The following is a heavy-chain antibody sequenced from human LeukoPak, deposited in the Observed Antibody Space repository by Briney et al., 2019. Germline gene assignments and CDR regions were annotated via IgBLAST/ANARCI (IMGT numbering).Heavy chain of an antibody. J-gene: IGHJ4*02. V-gene: IGHV3-7*05. D-gene: IGHD1-1*01. CDR3: TRDRSGQD. Sequence: GGSLGLSCAASGFTLSSYWMSWVRQAPGKGLQWVANIKQDGSEKYYVDSVKGRFTISRDNAKNSPYLQMNSLRAEDTAVYYCTRDRSGQDWGQGTLVTVSS. CDR2: IKQDGSEK. CDR1: GFTLSSYW.